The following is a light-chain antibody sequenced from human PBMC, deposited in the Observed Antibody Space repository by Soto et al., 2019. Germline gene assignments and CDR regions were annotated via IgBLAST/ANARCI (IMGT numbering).Light chain of an antibody. CDR1: QSISSW. J-gene: IGKJ1*01. CDR3: QQYNSYSA. V-gene: IGKV1-5*03. Sequence: DIQMTQSPSTLSASVGDRVTITCRASQSISSWLAWYQQKPGKAPKLLIYKASSLESGVPSRFSGSGSGTEFTLTISSLQPDDFAQYDCQQYNSYSAFGQGTKVEIK. CDR2: KAS.